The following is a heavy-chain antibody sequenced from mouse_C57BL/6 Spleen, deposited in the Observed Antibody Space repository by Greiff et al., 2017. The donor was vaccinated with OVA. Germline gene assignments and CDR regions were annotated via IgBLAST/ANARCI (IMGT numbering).Heavy chain of an antibody. Sequence: EVQLVESGGDLVKPGGSLKLSCAASGFTFSSYGMSWVRQTPDKRLEWVATISSGGSYTYYPDSVKGRFTISRDNAKNTLYLQMSSLKSEDTAMYYCARREFITTVVAHYYAMDYWGQGTSVTVSS. V-gene: IGHV5-6*01. CDR2: ISSGGSYT. J-gene: IGHJ4*01. D-gene: IGHD1-1*01. CDR3: ARREFITTVVAHYYAMDY. CDR1: GFTFSSYG.